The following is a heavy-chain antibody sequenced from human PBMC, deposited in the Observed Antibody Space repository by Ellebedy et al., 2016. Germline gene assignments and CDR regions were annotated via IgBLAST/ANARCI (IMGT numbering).Heavy chain of an antibody. D-gene: IGHD3-10*01. CDR2: ISGSGGST. CDR1: GFTFSSYA. Sequence: GGSLRLSXAASGFTFSSYAMSWVRQAPGKGLEWVSAISGSGGSTYYADSVKGRFTISRDNSKNTLYLQMNSLRAEDTAVYYCAKDMTMVRGVYDYWGQGTLVTVSS. CDR3: AKDMTMVRGVYDY. V-gene: IGHV3-23*01. J-gene: IGHJ4*02.